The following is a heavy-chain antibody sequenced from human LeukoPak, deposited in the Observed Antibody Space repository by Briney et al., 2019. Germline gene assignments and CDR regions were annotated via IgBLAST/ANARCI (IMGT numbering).Heavy chain of an antibody. V-gene: IGHV4-34*01. CDR3: ARGQDIVVVPAATGYYYYGMDV. J-gene: IGHJ6*02. CDR1: GGSFSGYY. D-gene: IGHD2-2*01. CDR2: INHSGST. Sequence: SKTLSLTCAVYGGSFSGYYWSWIRQPPGKGLEWIGEINHSGSTNYNPSLKSRVTISVDTSKNQFSLKLSSVTAADTAVYYCARGQDIVVVPAATGYYYYGMDVWGQGTTVTVPS.